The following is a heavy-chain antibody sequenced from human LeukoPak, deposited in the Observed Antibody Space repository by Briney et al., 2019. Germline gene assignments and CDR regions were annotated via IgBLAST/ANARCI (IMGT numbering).Heavy chain of an antibody. CDR2: TYYRSKWYN. CDR3: AREGGEGYYFDY. D-gene: IGHD3-10*01. Sequence: SQTLSLTCAISGDSVSSNSAAWNWVRQSPSRGLEWLGRTYYRSKWYNDYAVSVKSRITINPDTSKNQFSLKLSSVTAADTAVYYCAREGGEGYYFDYWGQGTLVTVSS. J-gene: IGHJ4*02. V-gene: IGHV6-1*01. CDR1: GDSVSSNSAA.